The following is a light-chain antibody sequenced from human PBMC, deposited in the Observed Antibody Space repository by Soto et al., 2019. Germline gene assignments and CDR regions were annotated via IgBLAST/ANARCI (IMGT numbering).Light chain of an antibody. CDR3: QQYGSSPRT. Sequence: ESVLTQSPGTLSLSPGERATFSCRASQNVGSRYLAWYQQKPGQAPRLLIYGTSNRATGIPDRFSGSGSGTDFSLTISSLEPGDLAVYYCQQYGSSPRTFGQGTKVDIK. V-gene: IGKV3-20*01. CDR2: GTS. CDR1: QNVGSRY. J-gene: IGKJ1*01.